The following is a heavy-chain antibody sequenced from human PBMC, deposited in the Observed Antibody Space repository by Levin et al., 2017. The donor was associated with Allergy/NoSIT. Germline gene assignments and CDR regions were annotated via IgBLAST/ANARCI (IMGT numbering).Heavy chain of an antibody. Sequence: KISCKASGGTFSSYAISWVRQAPGQGLEWMGRIIPILGIANYAQKFQGRVTITADKSTSTAYMELSSLRSEDTAVYYCATQSFRQWLDYWGQGTLVTVSS. J-gene: IGHJ4*02. D-gene: IGHD6-19*01. CDR3: ATQSFRQWLDY. V-gene: IGHV1-69*04. CDR1: GGTFSSYA. CDR2: IIPILGIA.